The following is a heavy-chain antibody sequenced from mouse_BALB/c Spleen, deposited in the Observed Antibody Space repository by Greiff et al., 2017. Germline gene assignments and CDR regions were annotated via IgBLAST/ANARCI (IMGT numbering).Heavy chain of an antibody. CDR1: GFSLTSYG. V-gene: IGHV2-9*02. CDR3: ARDYGYDGGGFAY. Sequence: QVQLQQSGPGLVAPSQSLSITCTVSGFSLTSYGVHWVRQPPGKGLEWLGVIWAGGSTNYNSALMSRLSISKDNSKSQVFLKMNSLQTDDTAMYYCARDYGYDGGGFAYWGQGTLVTVSA. CDR2: IWAGGST. J-gene: IGHJ3*01. D-gene: IGHD2-2*01.